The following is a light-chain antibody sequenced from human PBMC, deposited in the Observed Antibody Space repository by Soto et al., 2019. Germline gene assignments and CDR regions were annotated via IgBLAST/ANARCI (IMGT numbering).Light chain of an antibody. CDR2: AAS. Sequence: QMTQSPSSLSASVGDRVTITCRASQSISSYLNWYPHKPGKAPKLLIYAASSLQSGVPSRFSGSGSGTDFTLTISSLQPENFATYYCQQSYSTLSYTFGQGTRLEIK. CDR1: QSISSY. J-gene: IGKJ5*01. CDR3: QQSYSTLSYT. V-gene: IGKV1-39*01.